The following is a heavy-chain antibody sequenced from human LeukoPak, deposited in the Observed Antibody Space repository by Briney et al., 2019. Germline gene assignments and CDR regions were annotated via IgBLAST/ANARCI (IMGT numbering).Heavy chain of an antibody. CDR2: IYYSGST. V-gene: IGHV4-59*01. D-gene: IGHD6-13*01. Sequence: SETLSLTCTVSGGSISSYYWSWIRQPPGKGLEWIGYIYYSGSTNYNPSLKSRVTISVDTSKNQFSLKLSSVTAADTAVYYCASPGIVAAGTDRGFDYWGQGALVTVSS. CDR1: GGSISSYY. J-gene: IGHJ4*02. CDR3: ASPGIVAAGTDRGFDY.